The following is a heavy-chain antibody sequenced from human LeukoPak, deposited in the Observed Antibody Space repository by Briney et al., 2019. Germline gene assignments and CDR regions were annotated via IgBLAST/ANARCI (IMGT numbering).Heavy chain of an antibody. CDR2: TNPNSGGT. CDR3: ARVMGATGGRAGY. CDR1: GYTFTGYY. J-gene: IGHJ4*02. Sequence: WASVKVSCKASGYTFTGYYMHWVRQAPGQGLEWMGWTNPNSGGTNYAQKFQGRVTMTRDTSISTAYMELSRLRSDDTAVYYCARVMGATGGRAGYWGQGTLVTVSS. V-gene: IGHV1-2*02. D-gene: IGHD1-26*01.